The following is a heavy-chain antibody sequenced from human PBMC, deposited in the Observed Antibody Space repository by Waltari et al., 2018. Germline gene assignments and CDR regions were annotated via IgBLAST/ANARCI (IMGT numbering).Heavy chain of an antibody. V-gene: IGHV3-64*01. J-gene: IGHJ4*02. D-gene: IGHD2-2*01. CDR3: ARGRDIVVVPAAMFDY. CDR2: ISSNGGST. CDR1: GFTFSSYA. Sequence: EVQLVESGGGLVQPGGSLRLSCAASGFTFSSYAMHWVRQAPGKGLEYVSAISSNGGSTYYENSVKGRFTISRDNSKNTLYLQMGSLRAEDMAVYYCARGRDIVVVPAAMFDYWGQGTLVTVSS.